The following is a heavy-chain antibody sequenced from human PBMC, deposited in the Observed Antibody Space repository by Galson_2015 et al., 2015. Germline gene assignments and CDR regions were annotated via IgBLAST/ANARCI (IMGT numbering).Heavy chain of an antibody. V-gene: IGHV3-7*01. Sequence: SLRLSCAASGFTFDNYWMHWVRQAPGKGLEWVANIDQDGSKIYYVDSVKGRFTISRDNAKNSLYLQMNSLRAEDTAVYYCGRGMDVWGQCTTVAVSS. D-gene: IGHD3-10*01. CDR3: GRGMDV. J-gene: IGHJ6*02. CDR2: IDQDGSKI. CDR1: GFTFDNYW.